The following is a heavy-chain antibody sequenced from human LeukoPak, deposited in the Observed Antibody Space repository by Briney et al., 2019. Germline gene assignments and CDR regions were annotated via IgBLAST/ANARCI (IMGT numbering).Heavy chain of an antibody. CDR1: GFTFSSYA. V-gene: IGHV3-23*01. CDR3: ARSNGFDWSQYYFDY. D-gene: IGHD3-9*01. Sequence: PGGSLRLSCAASGFTFSSYAMSWVRQAPGKGLEWVSAISGSGGSTYYADSVKGRFTISRDNSKNTLYLQMNSLRAEDTAVYYCARSNGFDWSQYYFDYWGQGTLVTVSS. J-gene: IGHJ4*02. CDR2: ISGSGGST.